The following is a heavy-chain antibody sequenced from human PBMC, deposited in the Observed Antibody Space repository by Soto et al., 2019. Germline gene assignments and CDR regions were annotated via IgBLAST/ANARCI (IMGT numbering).Heavy chain of an antibody. CDR2: IYHSGST. V-gene: IGHV4-4*02. CDR3: ARGTVFGGNYYYGMDV. Sequence: XETLSLPCPVSGCSMSSSNWLSWVRQPPVKGLEWIGEIYHSGSTNYNPSLKSRVTISVDKSKNQFSLKLSSVTAADTAVYYCARGTVFGGNYYYGMDVWGQGSTVTVSS. J-gene: IGHJ6*02. CDR1: GCSMSSSNW. D-gene: IGHD3-3*01.